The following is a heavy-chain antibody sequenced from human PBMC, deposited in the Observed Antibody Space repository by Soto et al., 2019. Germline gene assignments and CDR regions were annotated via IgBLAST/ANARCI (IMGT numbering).Heavy chain of an antibody. CDR2: IDPSDSYT. J-gene: IGHJ5*02. Sequence: GESLKISCKGSGYSFTAYWITWVRQMPGKGLEWMGRIDPSDSYTNYSPSFQGHVTISTDKSISTAYLQWSSLKASDTAMYYCARRQVWFGTDWFDPWGQGTLVTVSS. D-gene: IGHD3-10*01. CDR3: ARRQVWFGTDWFDP. CDR1: GYSFTAYW. V-gene: IGHV5-10-1*01.